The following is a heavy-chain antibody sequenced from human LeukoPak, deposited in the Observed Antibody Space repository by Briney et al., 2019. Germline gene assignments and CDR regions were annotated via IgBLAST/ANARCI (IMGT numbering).Heavy chain of an antibody. Sequence: PGGSLRLSCAASGFTFSDYYMSWIRQAPGKGLEWISCISGSGTTIYYADSVKGRFTISRDTARNSLYLQMNSLRADDAAVYYCARGARKYFDYWGQGTLVTVSS. CDR1: GFTFSDYY. CDR3: ARGARKYFDY. CDR2: ISGSGTTI. V-gene: IGHV3-11*04. D-gene: IGHD4/OR15-4a*01. J-gene: IGHJ4*02.